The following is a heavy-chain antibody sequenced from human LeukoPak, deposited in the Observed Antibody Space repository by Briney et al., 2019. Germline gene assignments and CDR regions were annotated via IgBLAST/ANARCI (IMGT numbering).Heavy chain of an antibody. CDR2: ISGSGGST. CDR1: GFTFSSYA. CDR3: AKGAPYSSSLSNRFDP. V-gene: IGHV3-23*01. D-gene: IGHD6-6*01. Sequence: PGGSLRLSCAASGFTFSSYAMTWVRQPPGKGLEWVSAISGSGGSTHYADSVKGRFTISRDNSKNTLYLQMNSLRAEDTAVYYCAKGAPYSSSLSNRFDPWGQGTLVTVSS. J-gene: IGHJ5*02.